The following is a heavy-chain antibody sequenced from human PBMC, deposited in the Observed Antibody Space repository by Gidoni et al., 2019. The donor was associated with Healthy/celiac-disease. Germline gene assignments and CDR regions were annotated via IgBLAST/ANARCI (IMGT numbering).Heavy chain of an antibody. J-gene: IGHJ4*02. D-gene: IGHD6-13*01. CDR3: ARVGSSSWLSY. CDR2: INPSGGST. Sequence: APGQGLEWMGIINPSGGSTSYAQKFQGRVTMTRDTSTSTVYMELSSLRSEDTAVYYCARVGSSSWLSYWGQGTLVTVSS. V-gene: IGHV1-46*01.